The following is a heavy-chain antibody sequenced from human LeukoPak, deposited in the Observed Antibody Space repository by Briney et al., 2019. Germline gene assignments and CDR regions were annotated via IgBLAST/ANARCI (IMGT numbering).Heavy chain of an antibody. CDR3: ARARGTTVTTDKFDY. Sequence: GGSLRLSCAASGFTFDDYGMSWVRQAPGKGLEWVPGINWNGGSTGYADSVKGRFTISRDNAKNSLYLQMNSLRAEDTALYYCARARGTTVTTDKFDYWGQGTLLTVSS. D-gene: IGHD4-17*01. CDR1: GFTFDDYG. CDR2: INWNGGST. J-gene: IGHJ4*02. V-gene: IGHV3-20*04.